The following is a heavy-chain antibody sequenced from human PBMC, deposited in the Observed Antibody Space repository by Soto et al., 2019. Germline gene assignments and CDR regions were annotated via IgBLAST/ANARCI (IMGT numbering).Heavy chain of an antibody. V-gene: IGHV3-23*01. J-gene: IGHJ4*02. D-gene: IGHD6-25*01. CDR2: ISGSGGST. Sequence: EVQLLESGGGLVQPGGSLRLSCAASGFTFSSYAMSWVRQAPGKGLEWVSAISGSGGSTYYADSVKGRFTISRDNSKNTVYVQMCSLRAEDGAVSYCADSGRPFDFWGQCTLVTVSS. CDR1: GFTFSSYA. CDR3: ADSGRPFDF.